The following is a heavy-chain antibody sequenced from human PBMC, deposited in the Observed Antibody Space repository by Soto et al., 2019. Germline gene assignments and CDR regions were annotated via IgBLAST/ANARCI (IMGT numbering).Heavy chain of an antibody. J-gene: IGHJ5*02. CDR2: ISGSGGST. V-gene: IGHV3-23*01. CDR3: SKVLGYCSSTSCYADWFDP. Sequence: PGGSLRLSCAASGFTFSSYAMSWVRQAPGKGLEWVSAISGSGGSTYYADSVKGRFTTSRDNSKNTLYLQMNSLRAEDTAVYYCSKVLGYCSSTSCYADWFDPWGQGTLVTVSS. CDR1: GFTFSSYA. D-gene: IGHD2-2*01.